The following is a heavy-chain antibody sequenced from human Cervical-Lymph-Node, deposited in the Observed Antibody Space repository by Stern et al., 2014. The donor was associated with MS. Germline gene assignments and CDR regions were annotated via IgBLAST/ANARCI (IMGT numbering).Heavy chain of an antibody. CDR1: GYTFTSYD. Sequence: VQLVQSGAEVKKPGASVKVSCKASGYTFTSYDIHWVRQAAGHGPEWLGWMNPNRGSTGYGQKFQGRVTMTGDTSTSTAYMELSSLRSEDTAVYYCARGLVTYSSGWFDFWGQGTLVSVSS. J-gene: IGHJ5*01. V-gene: IGHV1-8*01. CDR3: ARGLVTYSSGWFDF. CDR2: MNPNRGST. D-gene: IGHD6-19*01.